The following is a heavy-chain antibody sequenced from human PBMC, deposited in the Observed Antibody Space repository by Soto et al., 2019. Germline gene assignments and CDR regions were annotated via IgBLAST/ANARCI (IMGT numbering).Heavy chain of an antibody. CDR2: IYYSGST. V-gene: IGHV4-30-4*01. CDR3: ARAVEGATRGFDY. Sequence: TSETLSLTCTVSGGSISSGDYYWSWIRQPPGKGLEWIGYIYYSGSTYYNPSLKSRVTISVDTSKNQFSLKLSSVTAADTAVYYCARAVEGATRGFDYWGQGTLVTVSS. J-gene: IGHJ4*02. D-gene: IGHD1-26*01. CDR1: GGSISSGDYY.